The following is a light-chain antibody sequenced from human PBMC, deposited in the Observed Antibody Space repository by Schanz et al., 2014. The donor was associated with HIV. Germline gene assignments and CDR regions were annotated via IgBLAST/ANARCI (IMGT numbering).Light chain of an antibody. CDR2: GND. Sequence: QSVLTQPPSASGTPGQRVTISCSGSSSNIGSNYVYWYQHLPGAAPKLLIYGNDQRPSGVPDRFSASKSGTSASLAISGLRSEDEASYYCSTWDDSLSGRLFGGGTKLTVL. V-gene: IGLV1-47*02. CDR1: SSNIGSNY. J-gene: IGLJ2*01. CDR3: STWDDSLSGRL.